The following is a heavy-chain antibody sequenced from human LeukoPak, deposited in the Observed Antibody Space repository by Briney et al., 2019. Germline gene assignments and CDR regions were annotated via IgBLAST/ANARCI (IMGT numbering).Heavy chain of an antibody. J-gene: IGHJ6*03. V-gene: IGHV3-7*01. Sequence: GGSLRLSCAASGFTFSSYWMSWVRQAPGKGLEWVANIKQDGSEKYYVDPVKGRFTISRDNAKNSLYLQMNSLRAEDTAVYYCARVGRNYDFWSGYWASDYYMDVWGKGTTVTVSS. CDR1: GFTFSSYW. CDR3: ARVGRNYDFWSGYWASDYYMDV. D-gene: IGHD3-3*01. CDR2: IKQDGSEK.